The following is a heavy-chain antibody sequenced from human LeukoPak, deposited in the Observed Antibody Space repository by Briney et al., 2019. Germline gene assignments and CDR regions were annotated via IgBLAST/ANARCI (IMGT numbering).Heavy chain of an antibody. CDR3: ARVVRIGAALGWFDP. CDR1: GGSISSGSYC. CDR2: IYSSGST. Sequence: SETLSLTCTVSGGSISSGSYCWSWIRQPAGKGLEWIGHIYSSGSTNYNPSLKSRVTISVDTSKNQFSLKLGSVTAADTAVYYCARVVRIGAALGWFDPWGQGNLVTVSS. V-gene: IGHV4-61*09. J-gene: IGHJ5*02. D-gene: IGHD6-13*01.